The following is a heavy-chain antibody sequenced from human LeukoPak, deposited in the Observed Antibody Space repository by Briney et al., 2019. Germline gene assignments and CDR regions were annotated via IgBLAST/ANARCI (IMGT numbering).Heavy chain of an antibody. Sequence: GGSLRLSCAASGFTFSSYAMHWVRQAPGERLEWMGWINADNGNTKYSQKFQGRVTITRDTSATTAYMELSSLRSEDTAVYYCARDRGYSGYDHDFDYWGQGTLVTVSS. J-gene: IGHJ4*02. CDR1: GFTFSSYA. D-gene: IGHD5-12*01. CDR2: INADNGNT. V-gene: IGHV1-3*01. CDR3: ARDRGYSGYDHDFDY.